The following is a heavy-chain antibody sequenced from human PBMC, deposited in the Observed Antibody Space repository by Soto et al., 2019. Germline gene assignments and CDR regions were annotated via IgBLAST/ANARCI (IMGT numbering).Heavy chain of an antibody. CDR2: INTNTGNP. V-gene: IGHV7-4-1*01. CDR1: GYTFTSYA. CDR3: ARAKKNVGGATQWDFDY. Sequence: QVQLVQSGSELKKPGASVKVSCKASGYTFTSYAMNWVRQAPGQGLEWMGWINTNTGNPTYAQGFTGRFVFSLDTAVSTADLQICSLKAEDTAVYYCARAKKNVGGATQWDFDYWGQGTLVTVSS. J-gene: IGHJ4*02. D-gene: IGHD1-26*01.